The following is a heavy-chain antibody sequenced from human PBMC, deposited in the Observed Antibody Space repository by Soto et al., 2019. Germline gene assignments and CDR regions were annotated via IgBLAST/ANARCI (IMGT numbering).Heavy chain of an antibody. Sequence: QLQLQESGPGLVKPSETLSLTCTVSGGAISGSAYNWGWIRQSPGKGLEWIGSIYYSGRTHYNPTPKSRVTMSVDTSKNHFFLKLCSVTAADTAVYYCARVTTNASWGQGNLVNVSS. CDR1: GGAISGSAYN. V-gene: IGHV4-39*02. D-gene: IGHD2-2*01. CDR3: ARVTTNAS. CDR2: IYYSGRT. J-gene: IGHJ5*02.